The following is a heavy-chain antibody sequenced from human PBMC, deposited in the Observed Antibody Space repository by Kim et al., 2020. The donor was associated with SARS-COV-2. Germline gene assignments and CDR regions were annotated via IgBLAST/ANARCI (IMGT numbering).Heavy chain of an antibody. D-gene: IGHD2-2*01. Sequence: FYAHSVKGRFTNARDNSKNTLFLQLNSLRAEDTALYYCARESSRRADYWGQGTLVTVSS. V-gene: IGHV3-23*01. CDR3: ARESSRRADY. J-gene: IGHJ4*02.